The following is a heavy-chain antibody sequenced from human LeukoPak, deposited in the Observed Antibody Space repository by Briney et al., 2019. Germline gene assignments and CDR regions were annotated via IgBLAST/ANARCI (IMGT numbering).Heavy chain of an antibody. Sequence: GGSLRLSCAASGFTFSSYSMNWVRQAPGKGLEWVSAISGSGGSTYYADSVKGRFTISRDNSKNTLYLQMNSLRAEDTAVYYCAKENTVTTGKVEYFQHWGQGTLVTVSS. CDR3: AKENTVTTGKVEYFQH. CDR2: ISGSGGST. J-gene: IGHJ1*01. CDR1: GFTFSSYS. D-gene: IGHD4-17*01. V-gene: IGHV3-23*01.